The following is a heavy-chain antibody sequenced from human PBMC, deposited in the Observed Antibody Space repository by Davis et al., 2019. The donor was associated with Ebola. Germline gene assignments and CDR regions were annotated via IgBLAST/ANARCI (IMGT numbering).Heavy chain of an antibody. V-gene: IGHV4-59*01. CDR1: GGSISSYY. Sequence: PSETLSLTCTVSGGSISSYYWSWIRQPPGKGLEWIGYIFYSGSTNYNPSLKSRVTISVDTSKNQFSLKLSSVTAADTAVYYCARDSREPLDAFDIWGQGTMVTVSS. CDR2: IFYSGST. J-gene: IGHJ3*02. CDR3: ARDSREPLDAFDI. D-gene: IGHD1-26*01.